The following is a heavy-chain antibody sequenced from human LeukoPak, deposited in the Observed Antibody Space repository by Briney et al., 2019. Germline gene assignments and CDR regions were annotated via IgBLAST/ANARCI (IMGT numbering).Heavy chain of an antibody. J-gene: IGHJ4*02. CDR3: ARGWGLFDY. V-gene: IGHV4-34*01. CDR2: INHSGST. CDR1: GGSFGGYY. D-gene: IGHD7-27*01. Sequence: SETLSLTCAVYGGSFGGYYWSWIRQPPGKGLEWIGEINHSGSTNYNPSLKSRVTISVDTSKNQFSLKLSSVTAADTAVYYCARGWGLFDYWGQGTLVTVSS.